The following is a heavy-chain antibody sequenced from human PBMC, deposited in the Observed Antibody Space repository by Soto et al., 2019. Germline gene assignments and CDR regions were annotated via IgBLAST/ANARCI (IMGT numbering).Heavy chain of an antibody. J-gene: IGHJ4*02. CDR3: TTGVVGATEHDY. Sequence: VGSVRLSCAASGFTFSNAWMSWVRQAPGKGLEWVGRIKSKTDGGTTDYAAPVKGRFTISRDDSKNTLYLQMNSLKTEDTAVYYCTTGVVGATEHDYWGQGTLVTVSS. D-gene: IGHD1-26*01. CDR1: GFTFSNAW. V-gene: IGHV3-15*01. CDR2: IKSKTDGGTT.